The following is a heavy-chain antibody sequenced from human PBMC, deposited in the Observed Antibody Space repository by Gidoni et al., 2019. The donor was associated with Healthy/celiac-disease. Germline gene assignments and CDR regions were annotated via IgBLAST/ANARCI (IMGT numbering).Heavy chain of an antibody. D-gene: IGHD1-26*01. CDR2: ISYDGSNK. Sequence: QVQLVESGGGVVQPGRSLRLSCAASCFTSSSYAMHWVRQAPGKGLEWVAVISYDGSNKYYADSVKGRFTISRDNSKNTLYLQMNSLRAEDTAVYYCARDRLLSGSYYGGRAFDIWGQGTMVTVSS. J-gene: IGHJ3*02. CDR1: CFTSSSYA. V-gene: IGHV3-30*04. CDR3: ARDRLLSGSYYGGRAFDI.